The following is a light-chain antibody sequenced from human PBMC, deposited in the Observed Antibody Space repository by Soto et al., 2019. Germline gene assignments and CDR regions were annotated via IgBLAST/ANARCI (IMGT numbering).Light chain of an antibody. V-gene: IGKV1-8*01. CDR2: AAS. J-gene: IGKJ1*01. Sequence: AIRMTQSPSSFSASTGDRVTITCRASQGISSYLAWYQQKPGKAPKLLIYAASSLQSGVPSRFSGSVSGTDFTLTISSLQPEDFATYYCQQSYSIPWTFGQGTKVDIK. CDR1: QGISSY. CDR3: QQSYSIPWT.